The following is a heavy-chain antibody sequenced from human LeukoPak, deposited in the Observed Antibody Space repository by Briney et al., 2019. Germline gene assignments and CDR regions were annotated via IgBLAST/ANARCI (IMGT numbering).Heavy chain of an antibody. CDR1: GFTFSTYW. CDR3: AKDRALTIFGVALFDY. V-gene: IGHV3-7*03. CDR2: IKQDGSEK. J-gene: IGHJ4*02. Sequence: GGSLRLSCAASGFTFSTYWMNWVRQAPGKGLEWVANIKQDGSEKYYVDSVEGRFTISRDNAKNSLYLQMNSLRAEDTAVYYCAKDRALTIFGVALFDYWGQGTLVTVSS. D-gene: IGHD3-3*01.